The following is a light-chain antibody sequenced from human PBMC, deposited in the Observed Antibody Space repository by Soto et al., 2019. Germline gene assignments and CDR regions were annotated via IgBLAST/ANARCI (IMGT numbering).Light chain of an antibody. CDR2: GAS. J-gene: IGKJ1*01. CDR3: QQYNNWSKT. CDR1: QSISSY. V-gene: IGKV3-15*01. Sequence: EIVITQSPATISVSPGETATLSCRASQSISSYLAWYQQKPGQAPRLLIHGASTRATGIPARFSGSGSGTEFTLTISGLQSEDFAVYYCQQYNNWSKTFGQGTKV.